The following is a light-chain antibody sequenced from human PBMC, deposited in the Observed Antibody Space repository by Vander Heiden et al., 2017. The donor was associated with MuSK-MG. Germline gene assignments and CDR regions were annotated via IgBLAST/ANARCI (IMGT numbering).Light chain of an antibody. CDR2: STS. Sequence: EVVLTQSPGTLSMSPGESAALSCRAGQSVSSSQLAWYQQKPGKAPRLVIYSTSSRATDFPDRFSGSGSGRDFTLTINRLEPEDFAVYYCQQYESAPLTFGGGTTVELK. CDR1: QSVSSSQ. J-gene: IGKJ4*01. CDR3: QQYESAPLT. V-gene: IGKV3-20*01.